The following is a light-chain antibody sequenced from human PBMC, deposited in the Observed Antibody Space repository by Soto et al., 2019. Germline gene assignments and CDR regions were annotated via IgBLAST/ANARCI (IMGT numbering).Light chain of an antibody. Sequence: DIVMTQSPDSLAVSLGERATINCKSSQSVLYSSNNKNYLAWYQQKPGQPPKLLIYWASTRESGVPDRFSGRGSGTDFTLAIRSLQAEDVAVYSCQQYYSTPRTFGQGTKVEIK. CDR2: WAS. V-gene: IGKV4-1*01. CDR1: QSVLYSSNNKNY. CDR3: QQYYSTPRT. J-gene: IGKJ1*01.